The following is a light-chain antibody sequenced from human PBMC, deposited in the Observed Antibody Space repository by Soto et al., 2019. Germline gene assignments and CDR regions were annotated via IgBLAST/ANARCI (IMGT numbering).Light chain of an antibody. Sequence: VLTQSPGTLSLSPGERATLSCRASRSVGTNYLAWYQQKPGQAPRLLISATSRRATGIPDRLSGRGSGTDFTLTISRLEPEDFAVYYCQQYADSPLLSFGGGTRLEI. CDR2: ATS. CDR1: RSVGTNY. V-gene: IGKV3-20*01. J-gene: IGKJ4*01. CDR3: QQYADSPLLS.